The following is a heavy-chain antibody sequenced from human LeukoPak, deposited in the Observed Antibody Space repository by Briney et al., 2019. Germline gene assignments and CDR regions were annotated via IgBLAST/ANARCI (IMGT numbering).Heavy chain of an antibody. CDR2: INHSGST. J-gene: IGHJ4*02. V-gene: IGHV4-34*01. CDR3: ARRRGGYSYGYGSYYFDY. D-gene: IGHD5-18*01. CDR1: GGSFSGYY. Sequence: PSETLSLTCAVYGGSFSGYYWSWIRQPPGKGLEWIGEINHSGSTNYHPSLKSRVTISVDTSKNHFSLKLSSVTAGDTAVYYCARRRGGYSYGYGSYYFDYWGQGTLVTVSS.